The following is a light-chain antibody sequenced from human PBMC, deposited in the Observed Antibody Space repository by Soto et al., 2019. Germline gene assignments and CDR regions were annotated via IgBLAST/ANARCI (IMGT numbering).Light chain of an antibody. J-gene: IGLJ3*02. Sequence: QSALTQPASASGSPGQSITISCTGTSSDVGGYNYVSWYQQHPGQVPKLTIYEVTNRPSGVSSRFSGSKSGNTASLTISGLQAEDEADYYCSSYTNSDTWVFGGGTKLTVL. CDR1: SSDVGGYNY. CDR3: SSYTNSDTWV. V-gene: IGLV2-14*01. CDR2: EVT.